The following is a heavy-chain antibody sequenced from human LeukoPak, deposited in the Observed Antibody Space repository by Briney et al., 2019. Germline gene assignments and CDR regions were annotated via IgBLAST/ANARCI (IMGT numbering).Heavy chain of an antibody. J-gene: IGHJ1*01. D-gene: IGHD3-22*01. CDR2: IIPIFGTA. CDR1: GGTFSSYA. Sequence: ASVKVSCKASGGTFSSYAISWVRQAPGQGLEWMGGIIPIFGTANYAQKFQGRVTITTDESTSTAYMELSSLRFEDTAVYYCAGLESHYYDSSGYYYGLYFQHWGQGTLVTVSS. V-gene: IGHV1-69*05. CDR3: AGLESHYYDSSGYYYGLYFQH.